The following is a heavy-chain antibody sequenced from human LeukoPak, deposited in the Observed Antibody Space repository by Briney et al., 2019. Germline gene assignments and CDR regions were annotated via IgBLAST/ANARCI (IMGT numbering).Heavy chain of an antibody. Sequence: GGSLRLSCVASGFAFSNYAMSWVRQGPGKVLEWVSGISGSAGTTNDADSVKGRFTISRDNSKNTLYLQMNSLKTEDTAVYYCTTRRQDGWWGQGTLVTVS. J-gene: IGHJ4*02. CDR2: ISGSAGTT. CDR1: GFAFSNYA. D-gene: IGHD1-14*01. CDR3: TTRRQDGW. V-gene: IGHV3-23*01.